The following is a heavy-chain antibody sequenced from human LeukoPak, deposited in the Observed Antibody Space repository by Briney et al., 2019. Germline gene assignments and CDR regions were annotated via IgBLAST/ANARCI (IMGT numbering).Heavy chain of an antibody. CDR3: ARGPSSNWSGLDF. V-gene: IGHV3-74*01. CDR2: INSDGSST. CDR1: GFTFSSHW. J-gene: IGHJ4*02. Sequence: GGSLRLSCAASGFTFSSHWMHWARQVPGKGLVWVSRINSDGSSTPYADSVKGRFTVSRDNAKNTLYLQVNNLRAEDTAVCYCARGPSSNWSGLDFWGQGTLLTVSS. D-gene: IGHD6-13*01.